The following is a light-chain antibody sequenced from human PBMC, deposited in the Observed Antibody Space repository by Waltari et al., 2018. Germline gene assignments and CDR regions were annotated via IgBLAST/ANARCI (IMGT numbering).Light chain of an antibody. CDR2: AAS. CDR3: QQYGSSVYT. Sequence: EIVLTQSPGTLSLSPGESATLSCRASQSVSSSYLAWYQQKPGQPPRLLIYAASSRATGIPDRFSGSGSGTDFTLTIGRLEPEDFAVYYCQQYGSSVYTFGQGTKLEIK. J-gene: IGKJ2*01. CDR1: QSVSSSY. V-gene: IGKV3-20*01.